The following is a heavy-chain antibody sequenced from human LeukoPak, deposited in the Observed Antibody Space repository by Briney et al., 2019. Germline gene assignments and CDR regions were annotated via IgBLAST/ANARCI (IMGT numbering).Heavy chain of an antibody. D-gene: IGHD2-8*02. J-gene: IGHJ4*02. CDR1: GYTFTSYY. CDR2: INPSGGST. V-gene: IGHV1-46*01. Sequence: GASVKVSCKASGYTFTSYYMHWVGQAPGQGLEWMGIINPSGGSTSYAQKFQGRVTMTRDTSTSTVYMELSSLRSEDTAVYYCARDRETKASVTGPAYWGQGTLVTVSS. CDR3: ARDRETKASVTGPAY.